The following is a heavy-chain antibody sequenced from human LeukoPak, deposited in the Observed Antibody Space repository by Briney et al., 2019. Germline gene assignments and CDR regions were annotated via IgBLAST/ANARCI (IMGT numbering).Heavy chain of an antibody. CDR2: ITGSGGST. J-gene: IGHJ4*02. CDR3: AKDSGFRSSTSYCTYFDY. D-gene: IGHD2-2*02. Sequence: GGSLRLSCAASGFTFSNYAMSWVRQAPGKGLEWVSGITGSGGSTYYTDSVRGRFTISRDHSRNTLYLQMNSLRAEDTALYYCAKDSGFRSSTSYCTYFDYWGQGTLVTVSS. CDR1: GFTFSNYA. V-gene: IGHV3-23*01.